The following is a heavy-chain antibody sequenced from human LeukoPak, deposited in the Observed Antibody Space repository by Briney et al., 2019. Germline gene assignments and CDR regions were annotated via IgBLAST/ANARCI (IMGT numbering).Heavy chain of an antibody. CDR2: TRNKANNYAT. D-gene: IGHD4-23*01. CDR3: TRWRSGTSD. J-gene: IGHJ4*02. V-gene: IGHV3-72*01. Sequence: GGSLRLSCAASGYTLSDHYIDWVRQAPGKGLEWVGHTRNKANNYATEYAASVKGRFTISRDDSRNSVYLQMNSLKTEDTAVYYCTRWRSGTSDWGQGTLVTVSS. CDR1: GYTLSDHY.